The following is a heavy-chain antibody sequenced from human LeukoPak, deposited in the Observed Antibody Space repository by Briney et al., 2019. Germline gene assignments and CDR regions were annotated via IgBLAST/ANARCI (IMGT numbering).Heavy chain of an antibody. CDR1: GDGFTRHT. CDR2: IWSTGEYI. Sequence: GGSLRLSCAGSGDGFTRHTMNWVRRAPGKGLEWISYIWSTGEYIYYADSVKGRFTISRDNARISVYLQMNSLRVEDTAIYYCAREYDSRARFDSWGQGTLVTVSS. D-gene: IGHD6-13*01. V-gene: IGHV3-21*05. J-gene: IGHJ4*02. CDR3: AREYDSRARFDS.